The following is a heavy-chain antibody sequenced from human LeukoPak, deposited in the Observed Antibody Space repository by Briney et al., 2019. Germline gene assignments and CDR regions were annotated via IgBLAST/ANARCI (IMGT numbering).Heavy chain of an antibody. CDR3: ARGSSRGPRDAFDF. V-gene: IGHV1-46*01. CDR2: INPSGGTT. J-gene: IGHJ3*01. D-gene: IGHD2-15*01. CDR1: GYTFTSYH. Sequence: GASVKVSCKASGYTFTSYHMHWVRQAPGQGLEWMGIINPSGGTTNYAQKFQGRVTMTRDMSTSTVYMELSSLISEDTAVYYCARGSSRGPRDAFDFWGQGTMVTLSS.